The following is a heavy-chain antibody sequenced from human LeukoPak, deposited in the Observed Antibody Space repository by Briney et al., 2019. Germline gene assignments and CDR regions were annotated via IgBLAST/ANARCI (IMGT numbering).Heavy chain of an antibody. J-gene: IGHJ4*02. CDR3: ARGRNDNGGMFFDS. V-gene: IGHV4-59*01. CDR1: GGSTRSYY. Sequence: SETLSLTCTVSGGSTRSYYWSWIRQAPGKGLEWIGFISYSGYASYSPSLKSRVAISVDPSKSQFSLRLSSMTAADTAIYYCARGRNDNGGMFFDSWAQGTLVTVSS. D-gene: IGHD4-23*01. CDR2: ISYSGYA.